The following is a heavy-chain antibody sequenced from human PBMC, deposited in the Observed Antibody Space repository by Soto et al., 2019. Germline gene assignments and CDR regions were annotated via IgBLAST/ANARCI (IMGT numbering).Heavy chain of an antibody. CDR1: GFTFSNYG. CDR3: AKDWGPVYCNSPGCSAKHFDY. D-gene: IGHD2-2*01. CDR2: ISYDGDNE. Sequence: QVQLVESGGGVVQPGRSLRLSCAASGFTFSNYGMHWVRQAPGKGLEWVAIISYDGDNEYYADSVRGRFTISRDNSKNTLYLQTSSLRQEDTAGYYCAKDWGPVYCNSPGCSAKHFDYWGQGTLVTVSS. J-gene: IGHJ4*02. V-gene: IGHV3-30*18.